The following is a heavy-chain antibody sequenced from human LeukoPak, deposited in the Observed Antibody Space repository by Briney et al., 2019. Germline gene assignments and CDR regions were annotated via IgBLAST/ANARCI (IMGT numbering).Heavy chain of an antibody. D-gene: IGHD1-26*01. CDR3: ARKIGGKYPFDR. CDR2: ISDNGVST. J-gene: IGHJ4*02. V-gene: IGHV3-23*01. CDR1: GFTFSNYA. Sequence: GGSLRLSCAASGFTFSNYAMSWVRQAPGKGLEWVSAISDNGVSTYYADSVKGRFTISRDKSKNTLSLQMDSLRAEDTAVYYCARKIGGKYPFDRWGLGTLVTVSS.